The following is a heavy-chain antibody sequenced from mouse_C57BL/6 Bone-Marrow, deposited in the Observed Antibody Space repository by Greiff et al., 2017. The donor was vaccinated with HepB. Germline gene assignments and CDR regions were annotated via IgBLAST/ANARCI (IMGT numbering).Heavy chain of an antibody. D-gene: IGHD2-2*01. J-gene: IGHJ3*01. CDR3: TISRLGAY. CDR2: IDPENGDT. V-gene: IGHV14-4*01. CDR1: GFNIKDDY. Sequence: VQLQQSGAELVRPGASVKLSCTASGFNIKDDYMHWVKQRPEQGLEWIGWIDPENGDTEYASKFQGKATITADTSSNTAYLQLSSLTSEDTAVYYCTISRLGAYWGQGTLVTVSA.